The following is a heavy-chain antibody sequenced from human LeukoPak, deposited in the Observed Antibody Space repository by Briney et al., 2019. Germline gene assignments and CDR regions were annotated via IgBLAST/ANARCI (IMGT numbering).Heavy chain of an antibody. Sequence: ASVKVSCKASGGTFSSYAISWVRQAPGQGLEWMGWINPNSGGTNYAQKFQGRVTMTRDTSISTAYMELSRLRSDDTAVYYCARDFVRYYDSSGYYYGYWGQGTLVTVSS. CDR2: INPNSGGT. CDR3: ARDFVRYYDSSGYYYGY. CDR1: GGTFSSYA. V-gene: IGHV1-2*02. J-gene: IGHJ4*02. D-gene: IGHD3-22*01.